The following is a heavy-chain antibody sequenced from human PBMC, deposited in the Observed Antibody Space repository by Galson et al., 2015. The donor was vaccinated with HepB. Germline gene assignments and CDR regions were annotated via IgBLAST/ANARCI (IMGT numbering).Heavy chain of an antibody. J-gene: IGHJ6*02. Sequence: LRLSCAASGFTCTTFAMSWVRQAPGKGLEWVSTISGSGTSTYYTDSVKGRFTISRDNSKNTLYLQMNSLRAEDTAVYHCAKNTRYCSSTTTCPKYYTFGYYYNMDVWGQGTTVTVSS. CDR3: AKNTRYCSSTTTCPKYYTFGYYYNMDV. V-gene: IGHV3-23*01. CDR1: GFTCTTFA. D-gene: IGHD2-2*01. CDR2: ISGSGTST.